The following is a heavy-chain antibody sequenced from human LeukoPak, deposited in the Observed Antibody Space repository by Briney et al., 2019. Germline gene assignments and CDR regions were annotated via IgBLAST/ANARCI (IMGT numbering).Heavy chain of an antibody. CDR2: IYYTGST. V-gene: IGHV4-59*11. D-gene: IGHD2-21*02. CDR3: ARLRGDSILYYYYYMDV. J-gene: IGHJ6*03. Sequence: SETLSLTCTVSGGSISSHYWSWIRQPPGKGLEWIGYIYYTGSTKYIPSLKSRVAMSVDTSRNQFSLKLSSVTAADTAVYYCARLRGDSILYYYYYMDVWGKGTTVTVSS. CDR1: GGSISSHY.